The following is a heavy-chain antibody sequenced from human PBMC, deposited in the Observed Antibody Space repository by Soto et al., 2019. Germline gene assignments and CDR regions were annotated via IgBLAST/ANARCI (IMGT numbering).Heavy chain of an antibody. Sequence: GSLRLSCAASGFTVSSNYMSWVRQAPGKGLEWVSVIYSGGSTYYADSVKGRFTISRDNSKNTLYLQMNSLRAEDTAVYYCARDRYYSSGHWFDPWGQGTLVTVSS. J-gene: IGHJ5*02. D-gene: IGHD6-19*01. CDR2: IYSGGST. CDR3: ARDRYYSSGHWFDP. CDR1: GFTVSSNY. V-gene: IGHV3-53*01.